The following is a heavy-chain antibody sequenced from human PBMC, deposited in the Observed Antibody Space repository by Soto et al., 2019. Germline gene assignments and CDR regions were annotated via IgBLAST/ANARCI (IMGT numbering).Heavy chain of an antibody. CDR1: GGSISSYY. Sequence: SETLSLTCTVSGGSISSYYWSWIRQPPGKGLEWIGYIYYSGSTNYNPSLKSRVTISVDTSKNQFSLKLSSVTAADTAVYYCARVRAGTGNWFDLWGQGSLVTVSS. D-gene: IGHD6-19*01. V-gene: IGHV4-59*08. J-gene: IGHJ5*02. CDR2: IYYSGST. CDR3: ARVRAGTGNWFDL.